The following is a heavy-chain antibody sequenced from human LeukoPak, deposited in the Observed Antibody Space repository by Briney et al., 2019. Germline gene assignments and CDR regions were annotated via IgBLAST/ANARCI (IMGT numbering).Heavy chain of an antibody. Sequence: GASVKVSCKASGYTFTGYYMHWVRQAPGQGLEWMGRINPNSGGTNYVQKFHGRVTMTRDTSISTAYMELSRLRSDDTAVYYCARDRGYCSSTSCFLNDAFDISGQGTMVTVSS. V-gene: IGHV1-2*06. J-gene: IGHJ3*02. D-gene: IGHD2-2*03. CDR2: INPNSGGT. CDR3: ARDRGYCSSTSCFLNDAFDI. CDR1: GYTFTGYY.